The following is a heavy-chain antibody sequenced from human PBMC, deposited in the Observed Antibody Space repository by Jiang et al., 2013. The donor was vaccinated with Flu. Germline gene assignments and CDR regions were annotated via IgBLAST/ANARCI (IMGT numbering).Heavy chain of an antibody. V-gene: IGHV4-34*01. CDR3: ARGFRSRIAMAGSQAVDFDY. CDR1: VGSFSGYY. CDR2: INHSGST. Sequence: LLKPSETLSLTCAVYVGSFSGYYWSWIRQTPGKGLEWIGEINHSGSTNYNPSLKSRVTISVDTSKNQFSLQLTSVTAADTAVYYCARGFRSRIAMAGSQAVDFDYWGQGTLVTVSS. D-gene: IGHD6-19*01. J-gene: IGHJ4*02.